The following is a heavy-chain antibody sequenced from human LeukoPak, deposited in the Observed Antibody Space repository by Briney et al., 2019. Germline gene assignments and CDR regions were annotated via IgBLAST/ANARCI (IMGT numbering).Heavy chain of an antibody. CDR1: GYTFTGYY. CDR3: ARGAHYHDSSEGYDY. Sequence: ASVKVSCKASGYTFTGYYMHWVRQAPGQGLEWMVWINPNSGGTNYAQKFQGRVTMTRDTSISTAYMELSRLRSDDTAVYYCARGAHYHDSSEGYDYWGQGTLVTVSS. J-gene: IGHJ4*02. V-gene: IGHV1-2*02. D-gene: IGHD3-22*01. CDR2: INPNSGGT.